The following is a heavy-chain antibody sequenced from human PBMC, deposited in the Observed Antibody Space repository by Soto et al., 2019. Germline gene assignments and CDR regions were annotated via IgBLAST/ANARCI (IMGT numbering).Heavy chain of an antibody. J-gene: IGHJ5*02. CDR1: GFTFSSYS. Sequence: EVQLVESGGGLVKPGGSLRLSCAASGFTFSSYSMNWVRQAPGKGLEWVSSISSSSSYIYYADSVKGRFTISRDNAKNSLYLQMNSLRAEDTAVYYCAREESSSWYGGWFDPWGQGTLVTVSS. D-gene: IGHD6-13*01. CDR3: AREESSSWYGGWFDP. V-gene: IGHV3-21*01. CDR2: ISSSSSYI.